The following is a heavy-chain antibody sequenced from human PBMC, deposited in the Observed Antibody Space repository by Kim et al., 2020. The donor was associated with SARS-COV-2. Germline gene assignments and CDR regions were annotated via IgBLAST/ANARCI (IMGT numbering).Heavy chain of an antibody. Sequence: GGSLRLSCAVSGFTFNNYAMSWVRQAPGKGLEWVSAISGSSNSTYSADSVRGRFTISRDNSKDTLHLQINSLRAEDTAVYYCARGPYCSKTSCYVVGGMDVWGPGTTVTVSS. CDR2: ISGSSNST. D-gene: IGHD2-2*01. J-gene: IGHJ6*02. V-gene: IGHV3-23*01. CDR1: GFTFNNYA. CDR3: ARGPYCSKTSCYVVGGMDV.